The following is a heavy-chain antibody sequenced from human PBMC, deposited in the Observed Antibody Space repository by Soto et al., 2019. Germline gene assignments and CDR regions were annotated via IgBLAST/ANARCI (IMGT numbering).Heavy chain of an antibody. Sequence: SETLSLTCTVSGGSISSYYLSWIRQSPGKGLEWVGYIYFSGRTNYNPSLKSRGTISVEKSTNQISLKLSSVTAADTAVYYCTRVTRMGNWFDPWGQGTLVTVSS. J-gene: IGHJ5*02. D-gene: IGHD3-16*01. CDR2: IYFSGRT. CDR1: GGSISSYY. V-gene: IGHV4-59*01. CDR3: TRVTRMGNWFDP.